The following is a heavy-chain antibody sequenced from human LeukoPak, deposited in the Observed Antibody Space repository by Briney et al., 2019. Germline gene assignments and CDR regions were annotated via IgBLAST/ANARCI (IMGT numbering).Heavy chain of an antibody. CDR2: LKSDSDGGTT. J-gene: IGHJ4*02. CDR3: TTPPY. V-gene: IGHV3-15*01. CDR1: GTTISSAW. Sequence: GGSLRLSCEASGTTISSAWMSWVRQPPGKGCEYVARLKSDSDGGTTDHAAPVKGRFTISRDHSKNTLYLQMNSLTIEDTAVYYCTTPPYWGQGPLVTVS.